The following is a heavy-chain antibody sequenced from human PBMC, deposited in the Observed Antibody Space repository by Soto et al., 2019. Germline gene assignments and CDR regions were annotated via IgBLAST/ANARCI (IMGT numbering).Heavy chain of an antibody. V-gene: IGHV3-30*14. CDR2: ISHDGRSE. Sequence: HPGGSLRLSCAASGFTFSSYATHWVRQTPGRGLEWVAVISHDGRSEYYADSVKGRFSISRDTSKNTLYLQMNSLRAEDTAVYYCASDTIAMIWTAFDIWGQGTMVTVSS. J-gene: IGHJ3*02. CDR3: ASDTIAMIWTAFDI. D-gene: IGHD3-22*01. CDR1: GFTFSSYA.